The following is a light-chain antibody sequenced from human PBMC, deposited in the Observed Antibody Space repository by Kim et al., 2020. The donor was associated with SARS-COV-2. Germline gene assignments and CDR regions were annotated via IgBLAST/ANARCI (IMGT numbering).Light chain of an antibody. CDR2: DAS. J-gene: IGKJ2*01. V-gene: IGKV1-5*01. CDR1: HSTSSW. CDR3: QQYNSSPYT. Sequence: SAPGEGGALTCCASSHSTSSWLAWYQQKPGQAPKLLIYDASSLDRGVPARFSGTESGTDFSLTISSLQPDDFAIYFCQQYNSSPYTFGQGTKLEI.